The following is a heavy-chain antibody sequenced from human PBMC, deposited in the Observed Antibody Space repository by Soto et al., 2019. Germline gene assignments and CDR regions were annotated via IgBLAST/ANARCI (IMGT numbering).Heavy chain of an antibody. V-gene: IGHV4-39*01. Sequence: QLQLQESGPGLVKPSETLSLTCTVSGGSISSSSYYWGWIRQPPGKGLEWIGRIYYSGSTYYNPSLKSRVTISVDTSKNQFSLKLSSVTAADTAVYYCARLYGGYDGDYWGQGTLVTVSS. CDR1: GGSISSSSYY. CDR2: IYYSGST. CDR3: ARLYGGYDGDY. J-gene: IGHJ4*02. D-gene: IGHD5-12*01.